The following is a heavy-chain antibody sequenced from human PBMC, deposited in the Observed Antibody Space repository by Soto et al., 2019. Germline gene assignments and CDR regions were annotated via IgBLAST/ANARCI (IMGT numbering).Heavy chain of an antibody. J-gene: IGHJ6*02. V-gene: IGHV3-23*01. CDR2: ISGSGGST. Sequence: PVGSLRLSCAASGFTFSSYAMSWVRQAPGKGLEWVSAISGSGGSTYYADSVKGRFTISRDNSKNTLYLQMNSLRAEDTAVYYCANAEGDFWSGYYYYGMDVWGQGTTVTVSS. CDR3: ANAEGDFWSGYYYYGMDV. D-gene: IGHD3-3*01. CDR1: GFTFSSYA.